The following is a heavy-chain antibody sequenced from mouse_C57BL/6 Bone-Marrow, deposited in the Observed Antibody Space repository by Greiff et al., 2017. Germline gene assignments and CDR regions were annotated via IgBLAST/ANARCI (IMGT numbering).Heavy chain of an antibody. CDR3: ARSGAYDFAY. CDR2: IYPRDGSN. V-gene: IGHV1-85*01. Sequence: VQLQQSGPELVKPGASVKLSCKASGYTFTSYDINWVKQRPGQGLEWIGWIYPRDGSNKYNEKFKGKATLTVDTSSSTAYMELHSLTSEDSAVYVCARSGAYDFAYWGQGTLVTVSA. J-gene: IGHJ3*01. D-gene: IGHD2-3*01. CDR1: GYTFTSYD.